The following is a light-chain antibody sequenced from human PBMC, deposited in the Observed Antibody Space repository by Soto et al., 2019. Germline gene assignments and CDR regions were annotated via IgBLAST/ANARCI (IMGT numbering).Light chain of an antibody. J-gene: IGLJ3*02. V-gene: IGLV2-14*01. CDR1: SSDIGGYKY. CDR2: EVS. Sequence: QSALTQPASVSASPGQSITISCTRTSSDIGGYKYVSWYQQHPGKAPKLMIFEVSNRPSGVSNRFSGSKSGNTASLTISGLQADDEADYYCSSYTSSGTPEVFGGRTKVAVL. CDR3: SSYTSSGTPEV.